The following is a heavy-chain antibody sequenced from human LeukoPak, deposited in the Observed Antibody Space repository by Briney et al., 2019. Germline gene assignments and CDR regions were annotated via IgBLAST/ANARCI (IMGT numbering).Heavy chain of an antibody. V-gene: IGHV3-23*01. Sequence: GGSLRLSCAASGFTFSSSAMSWVRQAPGKGLEWVSAISNNGGYTYYADSVQGRFTISRDNAKNTVYLQMNSLRAEDTAVYYCARWYSSGWYSDYWGQGTLVTVSS. J-gene: IGHJ4*02. CDR3: ARWYSSGWYSDY. CDR1: GFTFSSSA. CDR2: ISNNGGYT. D-gene: IGHD6-19*01.